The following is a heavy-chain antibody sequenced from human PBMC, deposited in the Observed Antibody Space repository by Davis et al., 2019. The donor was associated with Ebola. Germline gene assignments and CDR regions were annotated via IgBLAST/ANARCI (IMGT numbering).Heavy chain of an antibody. CDR3: ARVLTRRRFLEGPSKSVYYYYYMDV. J-gene: IGHJ6*03. D-gene: IGHD3-3*01. V-gene: IGHV1-24*01. CDR2: FDPEDGET. CDR1: GYTLTELS. Sequence: ASVKVSCKVSGYTLTELSMHWVRQAPGKGLGWMGGFDPEDGETIYAQKFQGRVTITADESTSTAYMELSSLRSEDTAVYYCARVLTRRRFLEGPSKSVYYYYYMDVWGKGTTVTVSS.